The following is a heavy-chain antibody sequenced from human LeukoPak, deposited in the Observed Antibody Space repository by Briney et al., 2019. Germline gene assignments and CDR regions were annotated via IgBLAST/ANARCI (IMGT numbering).Heavy chain of an antibody. D-gene: IGHD3-22*01. V-gene: IGHV1-46*01. CDR1: GYTFTSYY. Sequence: ASVKVSCKASGYTFTSYYMHWVRQAPGQGLEWMGIINPSGGSTSYAQKFQGRVTMTRGMSTSTVYMELSSLRSEDTAVYYCARVFGAYYYDSSGSGGAFDIWGQGTMVTVSS. J-gene: IGHJ3*02. CDR2: INPSGGST. CDR3: ARVFGAYYYDSSGSGGAFDI.